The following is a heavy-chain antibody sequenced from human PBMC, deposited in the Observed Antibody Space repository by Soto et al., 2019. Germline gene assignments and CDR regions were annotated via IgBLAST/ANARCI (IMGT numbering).Heavy chain of an antibody. CDR2: INAKADGETT. V-gene: IGHV3-15*06. Sequence: EVQLVESGGGLVKPGGSLRISCAASGFNFNNAWMNWVRQAPGKGLEWVGRINAKADGETTNYAAPVKGRFIISRDDSKNTLYLQMNSLKTEDSAVYYCATDPYGTGWVPFDYWGQGTLVTVSS. CDR1: GFNFNNAW. J-gene: IGHJ4*02. CDR3: ATDPYGTGWVPFDY. D-gene: IGHD3-9*01.